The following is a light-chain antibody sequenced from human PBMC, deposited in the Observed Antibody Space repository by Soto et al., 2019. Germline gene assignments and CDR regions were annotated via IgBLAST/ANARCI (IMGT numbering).Light chain of an antibody. CDR2: DTS. J-gene: IGKJ1*01. CDR3: QQRSKFLWT. CDR1: QSVSSY. V-gene: IGKV3-11*01. Sequence: EIVLTQSPATLSLSPGERATLSCRASQSVSSYLAWYQQKPCQAPRLLIYDTSNRAPGIPARFSGSGSGTDFTLTTSSLEPEDFAVYFCQQRSKFLWTFGQGNKVDI.